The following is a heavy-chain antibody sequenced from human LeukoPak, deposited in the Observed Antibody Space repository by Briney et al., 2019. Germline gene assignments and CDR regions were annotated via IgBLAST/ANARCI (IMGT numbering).Heavy chain of an antibody. CDR3: AKGGSYGYCSSTSCYAPAFDI. CDR2: IRYDGSNK. V-gene: IGHV3-30*02. J-gene: IGHJ3*02. D-gene: IGHD2-2*03. CDR1: GFTFSSYG. Sequence: TGGSLRLSCAASGFTFSSYGMHWVRQAPGKGLEWVAFIRYDGSNKYYADSVKGRFTISRDNSKNTLYLQMNSLRAEDTAVYYCAKGGSYGYCSSTSCYAPAFDIWGQGTMVTVSS.